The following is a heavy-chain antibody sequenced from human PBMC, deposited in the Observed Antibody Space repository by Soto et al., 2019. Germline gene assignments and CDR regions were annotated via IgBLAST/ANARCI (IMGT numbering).Heavy chain of an antibody. Sequence: SGPTLVNPTQTLTLTCTFSGFSLSTSGVGVGWIRQPPGKALEWLALIYWNDDKRYSPSLKSRLTITKDTSKNQVVLTMTNMDPVDTATYYCAHRRDVLGYFTNGVCLYYYYGMDVWSQGTTVTVSS. D-gene: IGHD2-8*01. J-gene: IGHJ6*02. CDR3: AHRRDVLGYFTNGVCLYYYYGMDV. V-gene: IGHV2-5*01. CDR1: GFSLSTSGVG. CDR2: IYWNDDK.